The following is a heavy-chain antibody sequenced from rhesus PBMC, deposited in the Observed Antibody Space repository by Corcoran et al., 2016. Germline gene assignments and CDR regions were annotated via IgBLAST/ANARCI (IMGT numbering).Heavy chain of an antibody. J-gene: IGHJ4*01. Sequence: EVQLVETGGGLVQPGGSLKLSCAASGFTFSSYGMSWVRQAPGKGLEWVSAINSGGGSTYYADSVKGRFTISRDNSKNTRSLQMNSLRAEDTAVYYCAKGAGYFDYWGQGVLVTVSS. CDR1: GFTFSSYG. CDR3: AKGAGYFDY. V-gene: IGHV3S5*01. CDR2: INSGGGST.